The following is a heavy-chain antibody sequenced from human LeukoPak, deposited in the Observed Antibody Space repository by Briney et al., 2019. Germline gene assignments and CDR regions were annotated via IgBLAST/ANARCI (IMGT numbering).Heavy chain of an antibody. CDR1: GFTFSSFA. J-gene: IGHJ4*02. CDR2: ISYDGSNK. CDR3: ARGHPTDY. V-gene: IGHV3-30-3*01. Sequence: PGRSLILSCAASGFTFSSFAMHRVRQAPGKGLEWVAVISYDGSNKYYADSVKGRFTISRDNSKNTLYLQMNSLRAEDTAVYYCARGHPTDYWGQGTLVTVSS.